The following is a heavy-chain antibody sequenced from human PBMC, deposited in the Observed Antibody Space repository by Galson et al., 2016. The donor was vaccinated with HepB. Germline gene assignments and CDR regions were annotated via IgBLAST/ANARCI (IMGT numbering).Heavy chain of an antibody. CDR3: ARDTGNWYFDL. D-gene: IGHD4-17*01. J-gene: IGHJ2*01. CDR1: GGSISIFY. CDR2: INHSGTT. Sequence: SETLSLTCTVSGGSISIFYWTWIRQPPGKGLEWIGYINHSGTTKYNPSLQSRVTTSVDTSKSQFSLKLSSVTAADSAVYYCARDTGNWYFDLWGRGTLVTVSS. V-gene: IGHV4-59*01.